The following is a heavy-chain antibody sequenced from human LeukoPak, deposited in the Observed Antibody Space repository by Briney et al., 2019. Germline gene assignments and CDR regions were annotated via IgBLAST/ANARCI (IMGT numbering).Heavy chain of an antibody. CDR3: AKGYIIAGRQWYLDL. CDR2: ISSSSYI. CDR1: GFTFSSYS. J-gene: IGHJ2*01. V-gene: IGHV3-21*01. D-gene: IGHD6-13*01. Sequence: GGSLRLSCAASGFTFSSYSMNWVRQAPGKGLEWVSSISSSSYIYYADSVKGRFTISRDNAKNSLYLQMNSLRAEDAAVYYCAKGYIIAGRQWYLDLWGRGTLVGVSS.